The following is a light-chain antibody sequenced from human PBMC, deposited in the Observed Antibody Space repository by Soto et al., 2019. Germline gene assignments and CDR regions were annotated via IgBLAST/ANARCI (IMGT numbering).Light chain of an antibody. J-gene: IGKJ1*01. V-gene: IGKV1-5*01. CDR3: QQYNSYSPT. CDR1: QGISNY. Sequence: DIQMTQSPSSLSASVGDIVTITFRASQGISNYLAWYQQKPGKVPKLLIYDASSLESGVPSRFSGSGSGTEFTLTISSLQPDDFATYYCQQYNSYSPTFGQGTKVDIK. CDR2: DAS.